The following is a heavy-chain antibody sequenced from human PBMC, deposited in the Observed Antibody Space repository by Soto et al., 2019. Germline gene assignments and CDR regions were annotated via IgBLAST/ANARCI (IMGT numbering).Heavy chain of an antibody. Sequence: GSGPTLVNPTQTLTLTCTFSGFSLSTSGMCVSWIRQPPGKALEWLALIDWDDDKYYSTSLKTRLTISKDTSKNQVVLTMTNMDPVDTATYYCARIRRCGSYYDSSGYYLDYWGQGTLVTVSS. V-gene: IGHV2-70*01. CDR2: IDWDDDK. CDR1: GFSLSTSGMC. D-gene: IGHD3-22*01. J-gene: IGHJ4*02. CDR3: ARIRRCGSYYDSSGYYLDY.